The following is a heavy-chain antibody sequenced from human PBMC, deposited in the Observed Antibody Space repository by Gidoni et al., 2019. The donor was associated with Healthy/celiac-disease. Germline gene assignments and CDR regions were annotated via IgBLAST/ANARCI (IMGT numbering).Heavy chain of an antibody. V-gene: IGHV3-11*01. CDR1: GFTFSDYY. D-gene: IGHD3-22*01. Sequence: QVQLVESGGGLVKPGGSLSLSCAAAGFTFSDYYMSWIRQAPGKGLEWVSYISSSGSTIYYADSVKGRFTISRDNAKNSLYLQMNSLRAEDTAVYYCARDDHYYDSVLGPSLIDYWGQGTLVTVSS. CDR2: ISSSGSTI. J-gene: IGHJ4*02. CDR3: ARDDHYYDSVLGPSLIDY.